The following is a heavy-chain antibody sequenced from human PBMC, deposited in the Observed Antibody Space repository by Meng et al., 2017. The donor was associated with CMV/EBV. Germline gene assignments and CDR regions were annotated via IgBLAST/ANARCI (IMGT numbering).Heavy chain of an antibody. J-gene: IGHJ4*02. Sequence: QVQLVQAGAEGKEPGSSVKVPCKASGGTFSSYAISWVRQAPGQGLEWMGGIIPIFGTANYAQKFQGRVTITADESTSTAYMELSSLRSEDTAVYYCARGVIEMATRVGLRYWGQGTLVTVSS. CDR2: IIPIFGTA. V-gene: IGHV1-69*01. CDR3: ARGVIEMATRVGLRY. CDR1: GGTFSSYA. D-gene: IGHD5-24*01.